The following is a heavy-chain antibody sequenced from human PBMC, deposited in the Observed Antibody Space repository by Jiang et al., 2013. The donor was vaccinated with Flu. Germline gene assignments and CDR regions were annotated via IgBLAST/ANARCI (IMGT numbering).Heavy chain of an antibody. CDR2: VYYNGNT. V-gene: IGHV4-39*01. J-gene: IGHJ4*02. CDR1: GGSITGGRHY. Sequence: LLKPSETLSLTCTVSGGSITGGRHYWGWVRQPPGKGLEWIGTVYYNGNTYYNPSLKSRVTISVDTSNNHFSLKLNSVTASDTAVYYCARHYDDPIGGITWRFDYWGQGTLVTVSS. CDR3: ARHYDDPIGGITWRFDY. D-gene: IGHD1-26*01.